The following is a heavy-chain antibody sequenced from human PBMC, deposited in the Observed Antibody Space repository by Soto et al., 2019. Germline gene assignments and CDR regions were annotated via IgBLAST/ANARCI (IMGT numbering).Heavy chain of an antibody. CDR3: ARDEAVAPEEVWFDP. CDR1: GFTFSSYA. Sequence: PGGSLRLSCAASGFTFSSYAMHWVRQAPGKGLEWVAVISYDGSNKYYADSVKGRFTISRDNSKNTLYLQMNSLRAEDTAVYYCARDEAVAPEEVWFDPWSQGTLVTVSS. CDR2: ISYDGSNK. J-gene: IGHJ5*02. V-gene: IGHV3-30-3*01.